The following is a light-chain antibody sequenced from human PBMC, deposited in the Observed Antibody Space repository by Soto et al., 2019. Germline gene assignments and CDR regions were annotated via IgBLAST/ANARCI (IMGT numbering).Light chain of an antibody. CDR1: SSNIGSNS. J-gene: IGLJ1*01. CDR2: INN. Sequence: QSVLTQPPSASGTPGQRVTISFSGSSSNIGSNSVEWYQHLPGTAPKLVVYINNQRPSGVPDRFSGSKSGTSASLAISGIQSEDETDYYCAAWDDILNGYVFGTGTKLTVL. V-gene: IGLV1-44*01. CDR3: AAWDDILNGYV.